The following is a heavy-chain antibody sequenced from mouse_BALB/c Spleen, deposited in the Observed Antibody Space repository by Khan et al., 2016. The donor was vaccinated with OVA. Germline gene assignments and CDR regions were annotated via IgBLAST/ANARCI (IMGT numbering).Heavy chain of an antibody. D-gene: IGHD1-1*01. J-gene: IGHJ1*01. CDR1: GFTFSSYT. V-gene: IGHV5-6-4*01. Sequence: EVELVESGGDLVKPGGSLKLSCAASGFTFSSYTMSWVRQTPEKRLEWVATISRGGSYTYYPDSVKGRFTIARDNAKNTLDRRMSRLKSEDTGMYYCSREGNYAHWDFDVWGAGTTVTVSS. CDR2: ISRGGSYT. CDR3: SREGNYAHWDFDV.